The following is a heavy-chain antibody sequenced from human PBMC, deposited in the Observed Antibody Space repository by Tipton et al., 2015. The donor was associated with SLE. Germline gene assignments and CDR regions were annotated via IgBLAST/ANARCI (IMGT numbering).Heavy chain of an antibody. V-gene: IGHV4-61*01. CDR2: IYYSGST. J-gene: IGHJ6*03. Sequence: TLSLTCTVSGGSVSSGSYYWSWIRQPPGKGLEWIGYIYYSGSTYYNPSLKSRATISVDTSKNQFSLKLSSVTAADTAVYYCARVGSSWYNYYYYMDVWGKGTTVTVSS. CDR1: GGSVSSGSYY. CDR3: ARVGSSWYNYYYYMDV. D-gene: IGHD6-13*01.